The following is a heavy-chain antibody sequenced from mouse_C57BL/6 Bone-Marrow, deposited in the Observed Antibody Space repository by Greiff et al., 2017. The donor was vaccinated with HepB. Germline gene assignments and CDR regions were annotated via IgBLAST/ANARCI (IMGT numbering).Heavy chain of an antibody. J-gene: IGHJ2*01. V-gene: IGHV1-64*01. CDR2: IHPNSGST. CDR3: ARDRYVYFDY. Sequence: QVQLKQPGAELVKPGASVKLSCKASGYTFTSYWMHWVKQRPGQGLEWIGMIHPNSGSTNYNEKFKSKATLTVDKSSSTAYMQLSSLTSEDSAVYYCARDRYVYFDYWGQGTTLTVSS. CDR1: GYTFTSYW.